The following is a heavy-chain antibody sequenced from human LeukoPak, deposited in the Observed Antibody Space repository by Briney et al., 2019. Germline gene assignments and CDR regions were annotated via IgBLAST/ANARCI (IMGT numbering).Heavy chain of an antibody. CDR3: AKDQSGSSYYFDY. V-gene: IGHV3-33*06. Sequence: QPGRSLRLSCAASGFTFSSYGIHWVRQAPGKGLEWVAVIWYDGSNKYYADSVKGRFTISRDNSKNTLYLQMNSLRAEDTAVYYCAKDQSGSSYYFDYWGQGTLVTVSS. CDR1: GFTFSSYG. CDR2: IWYDGSNK. D-gene: IGHD1-26*01. J-gene: IGHJ4*02.